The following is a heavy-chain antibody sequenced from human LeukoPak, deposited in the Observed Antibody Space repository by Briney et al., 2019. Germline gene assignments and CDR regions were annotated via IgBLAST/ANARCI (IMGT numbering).Heavy chain of an antibody. V-gene: IGHV1-18*01. D-gene: IGHD3-10*01. CDR2: ISAYNGNT. CDR1: VDTFTSVG. CDR3: AGFAGGYYGSGSYYNSPNDY. J-gene: IGHJ4*02. Sequence: ALLKVSSRRSVDTFTSVGISWVGQGPGQGLEWIGWISAYNGNTNYAQKLQGRVTMTTDTSTSTAYMELRSLRSDDTAVYYCAGFAGGYYGSGSYYNSPNDYWGQGTLVTVSS.